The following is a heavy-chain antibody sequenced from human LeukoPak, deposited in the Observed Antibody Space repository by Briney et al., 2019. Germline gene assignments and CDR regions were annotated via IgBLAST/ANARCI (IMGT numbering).Heavy chain of an antibody. D-gene: IGHD5-18*01. V-gene: IGHV3-23*01. J-gene: IGHJ4*02. CDR3: AKDIGAMGDVFDY. CDR1: GFTFSSYG. CDR2: ISGSGGST. Sequence: GGSLRLSCAASGFTFSSYGMSWVRQAPGKGLEWVSAISGSGGSTYYADSVKGRFTISRDNSKNTLYLQMNSLRAEDTAVYYCAKDIGAMGDVFDYWGQGTLVTVSS.